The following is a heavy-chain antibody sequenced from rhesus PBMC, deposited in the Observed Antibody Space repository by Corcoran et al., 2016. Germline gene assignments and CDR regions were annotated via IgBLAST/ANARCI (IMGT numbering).Heavy chain of an antibody. CDR3: ARFVLQFLEWLDPLYYFDY. CDR1: GGSISSNY. Sequence: QVQLQESGPGLVKPSETLSLTCAVSGGSISSNYLSCIRQSPGTGLDWLGYIYGGIVNTSNNPSLECRVTISTDPSKTQLSLKLSSVTAADTAVYYCARFVLQFLEWLDPLYYFDYWGQGVLVTVSS. D-gene: IGHD3-3*01. J-gene: IGHJ4*01. V-gene: IGHV4-147*01. CDR2: IYGGIVNT.